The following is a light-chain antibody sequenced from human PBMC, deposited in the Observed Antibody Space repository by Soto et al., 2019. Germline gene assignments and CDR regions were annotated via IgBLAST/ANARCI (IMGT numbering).Light chain of an antibody. J-gene: IGLJ2*01. CDR1: SSDLGGYNY. CDR2: EVS. CDR3: SSYTSSSTVL. Sequence: QSALTQPASVSGSPGQSITISCTGTSSDLGGYNYVSWYQHHPGKAPKLMIYEVSNRPSGVSNRLSGSKSGNTASLTISGLQAEDEADYYCSSYTSSSTVLFGGGTKLTVL. V-gene: IGLV2-14*01.